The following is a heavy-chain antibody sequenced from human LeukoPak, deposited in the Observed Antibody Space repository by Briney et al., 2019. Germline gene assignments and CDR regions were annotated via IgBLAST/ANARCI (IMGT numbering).Heavy chain of an antibody. J-gene: IGHJ4*02. D-gene: IGHD4-17*01. V-gene: IGHV4-59*01. Sequence: PSETLSLTCTVSGGSLSSYYWSWIRQPPGKGRERIGYIYYSGSTNYNPSLKSRDTISVDTSPNQFSLKLSTVTAADTALYFCVGEASPVTTSGSLVFAYWGQGTLVTVSS. CDR2: IYYSGST. CDR3: VGEASPVTTSGSLVFAY. CDR1: GGSLSSYY.